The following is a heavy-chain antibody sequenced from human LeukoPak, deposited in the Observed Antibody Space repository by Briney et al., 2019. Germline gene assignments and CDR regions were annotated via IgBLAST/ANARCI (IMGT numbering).Heavy chain of an antibody. J-gene: IGHJ2*01. Sequence: GGSLRLSCAASRFTFSSYAMHWVRQAPGKGLEWVALIWYDGNNKYYADSVKGRFTVSRDNSKNTLYLQMNSLRAEDTAVYYCARDLAAGEHFYFDLWGRGALVTVSS. D-gene: IGHD7-27*01. CDR1: RFTFSSYA. V-gene: IGHV3-33*08. CDR2: IWYDGNNK. CDR3: ARDLAAGEHFYFDL.